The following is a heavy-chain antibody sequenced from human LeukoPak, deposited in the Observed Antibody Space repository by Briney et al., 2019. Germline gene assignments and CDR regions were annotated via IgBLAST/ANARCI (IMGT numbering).Heavy chain of an antibody. D-gene: IGHD2-8*01. CDR1: GFSSSSYR. CDR3: ARALIGYYFDY. CDR2: VSNSGDYI. V-gene: IGHV3-21*06. Sequence: GGSLRLSCSASGFSSSSYRMNWVRQAPGKGLEWVSSVSNSGDYINYAASVKCRFTISRDNSKTSLYLQLNSLRADDTAVYYCARALIGYYFDYWGQGTLVTVSS. J-gene: IGHJ4*02.